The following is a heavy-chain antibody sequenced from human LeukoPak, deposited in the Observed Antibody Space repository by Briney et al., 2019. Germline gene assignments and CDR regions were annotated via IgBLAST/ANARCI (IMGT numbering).Heavy chain of an antibody. CDR1: GFTFTDYA. D-gene: IGHD1-26*01. V-gene: IGHV3-23*01. CDR3: AKDGAQPGFFFDS. J-gene: IGHJ4*02. CDR2: VTDSGGDT. Sequence: GGSLRLSCVGSGFTFTDYALSWVRQAPGKGLEWVSAVTDSGGDTLYADSVRGRFTIYRDNLRNILYLQMHDLRVDDTAVYFCAKDGAQPGFFFDSWGQGALATVSS.